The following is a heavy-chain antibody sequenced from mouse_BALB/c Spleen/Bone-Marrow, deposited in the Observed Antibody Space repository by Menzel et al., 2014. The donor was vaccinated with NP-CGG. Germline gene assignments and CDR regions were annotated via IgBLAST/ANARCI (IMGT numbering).Heavy chain of an antibody. Sequence: EVMLVESGGGLVQPGGSRELSCAASGFTFSSFGMHWVRQAPEKGLEWVAYISSGSTAICYADTVKGRFTISRDNPKNTLFLQMTSLRSEDTAMYYCARGGNWDDFDVWGAGTTVTVSS. CDR1: GFTFSSFG. CDR3: ARGGNWDDFDV. J-gene: IGHJ1*01. V-gene: IGHV5-17*02. CDR2: ISSGSTAI. D-gene: IGHD4-1*01.